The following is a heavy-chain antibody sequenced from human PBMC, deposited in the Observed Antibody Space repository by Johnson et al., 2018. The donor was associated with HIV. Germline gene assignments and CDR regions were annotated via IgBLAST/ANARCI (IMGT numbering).Heavy chain of an antibody. CDR1: GFTFSSYA. CDR2: ISYDGSNK. CDR3: AKGGSLTQDAPFDI. V-gene: IGHV3-30-3*01. J-gene: IGHJ3*02. Sequence: QVQLVESGGGVVQPGRSLRLSCAASGFTFSSYAMHWVRQAPGKGLEWVAVISYDGSNKYYADSVKGRFTISRDNSKNKLYLQMNSLRAEDTAVYYCAKGGSLTQDAPFDIWGQGTMVTVSS. D-gene: IGHD1-14*01.